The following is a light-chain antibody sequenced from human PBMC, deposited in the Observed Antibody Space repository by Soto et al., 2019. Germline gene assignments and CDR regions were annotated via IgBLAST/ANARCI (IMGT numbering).Light chain of an antibody. CDR3: QPYFSSPPIT. CDR2: WAS. CDR1: QSVLYSSNKKNY. Sequence: DIVMAQSPDSLAVSLGERATINCKSSQSVLYSSNKKNYLTWYQQKPGQPPKVLIYWASTRESGVPERFTGSGSGTVFSLAVSSLQAEDVAVSSCQPYFSSPPITFGQGTRLEIK. V-gene: IGKV4-1*01. J-gene: IGKJ5*01.